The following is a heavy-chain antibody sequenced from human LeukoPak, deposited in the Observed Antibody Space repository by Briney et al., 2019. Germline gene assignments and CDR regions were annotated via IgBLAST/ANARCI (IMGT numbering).Heavy chain of an antibody. D-gene: IGHD3-22*01. Sequence: PSETLSLTCAVYGGSFSGYYWSWIRQHPGKGLEWIGYIYYSGSTYYNPSLKSRVTISVDTSKNQFSLKLSSVTAADTAVYYCARDSYYDSSGYSWGQGTLVTVSS. CDR3: ARDSYYDSSGYS. J-gene: IGHJ4*02. CDR1: GGSFSGYY. V-gene: IGHV4-31*11. CDR2: IYYSGST.